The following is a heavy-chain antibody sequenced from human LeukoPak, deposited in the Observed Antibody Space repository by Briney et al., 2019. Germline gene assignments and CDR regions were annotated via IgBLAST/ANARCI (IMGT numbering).Heavy chain of an antibody. D-gene: IGHD3-22*01. CDR3: AKAMYADYDSSDL. Sequence: GRSLRLSCAASGFTSRSYGMHWVRQAPGKGLEWVAVISRDGSNKYYADSVKGRFTISRDNSKNTLYLQMNSLRGEDTAVYYCAKAMYADYDSSDLWGQGTLVTVSS. J-gene: IGHJ4*02. V-gene: IGHV3-30*18. CDR2: ISRDGSNK. CDR1: GFTSRSYG.